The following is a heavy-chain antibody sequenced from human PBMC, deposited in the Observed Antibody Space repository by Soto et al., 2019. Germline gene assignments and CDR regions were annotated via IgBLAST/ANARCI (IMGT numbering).Heavy chain of an antibody. D-gene: IGHD1-1*01. CDR2: ISWGSVTI. J-gene: IGHJ3*02. V-gene: IGHV3-9*03. Sequence: EVQLVESGGGLVQPGRSLRLSCAASGFTFGDCAMHWVRQAPGKGLEWVSGISWGSVTIDYADSVKGRSTISRDNAKNSLYLQMISLRPEDMGMYYCAKGGNVGVDAFDIWGQGTKVTVSS. CDR1: GFTFGDCA. CDR3: AKGGNVGVDAFDI.